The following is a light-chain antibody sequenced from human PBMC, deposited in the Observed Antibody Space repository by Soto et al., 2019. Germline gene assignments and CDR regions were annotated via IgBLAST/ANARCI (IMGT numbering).Light chain of an antibody. V-gene: IGLV2-8*01. CDR1: SSDVGFYNY. CDR2: EVN. CDR3: TSYAGYNNPVG. J-gene: IGLJ3*02. Sequence: QSALTQPPSASGSPGQSVTISCTGTSSDVGFYNYVSWYQQHPDKAPQLMIYEVNKRPSGVPDRFSGSKSGNTASLTVSGLQTDDEAYYYCTSYAGYNNPVGFGGGTQVTVL.